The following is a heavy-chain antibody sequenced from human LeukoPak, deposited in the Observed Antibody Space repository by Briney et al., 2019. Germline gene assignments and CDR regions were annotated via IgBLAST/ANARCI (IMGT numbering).Heavy chain of an antibody. CDR1: GFTFSSYA. D-gene: IGHD2-15*01. Sequence: PGGSLRLSCAASGFTFSSYAMSWVRQAPGKGLEWVSAISGSGGSTYYADSVKGRFTISRDNSKNMLYLQMSSLRVEDTAVYYCAKDVDCSGGSCYRGNWFDPWGQGTLVTVSS. CDR3: AKDVDCSGGSCYRGNWFDP. J-gene: IGHJ5*02. CDR2: ISGSGGST. V-gene: IGHV3-23*01.